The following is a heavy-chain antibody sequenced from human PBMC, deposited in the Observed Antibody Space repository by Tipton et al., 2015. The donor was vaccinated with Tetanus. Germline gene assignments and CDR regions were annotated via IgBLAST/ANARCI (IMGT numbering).Heavy chain of an antibody. CDR1: GASFSGSY. CDR3: EGDDYYETSLRDYYGEEV. CDR2: IRPGGSP. Sequence: GLVKPSETLSLTCAVSGASFSGSYWSWVRQSPGKGLEWVGEIRPGGSPYYNPALKSRATISVDTSKNHFSLKMTSVTAADTAVYFCEGDDYYETSLRDYYGEEVWGQGTTVTVSS. J-gene: IGHJ6*02. V-gene: IGHV4-34*10. D-gene: IGHD3-16*01.